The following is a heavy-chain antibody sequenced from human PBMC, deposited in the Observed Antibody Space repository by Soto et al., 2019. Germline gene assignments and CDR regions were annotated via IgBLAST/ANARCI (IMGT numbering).Heavy chain of an antibody. CDR3: AREGITGITIFGVVTAPPDY. CDR2: ISSSSTI. V-gene: IGHV3-48*02. D-gene: IGHD3-3*01. J-gene: IGHJ4*02. CDR1: GFTFSSYS. Sequence: GGSLRLSCAASGFTFSSYSMNWVRQAPGKGLEWVSYISSSSTIYYADSVKGRFTISRDNAKNSLYLQMNSLRDEDTAVYYCAREGITGITIFGVVTAPPDYWGQGTLVTVSS.